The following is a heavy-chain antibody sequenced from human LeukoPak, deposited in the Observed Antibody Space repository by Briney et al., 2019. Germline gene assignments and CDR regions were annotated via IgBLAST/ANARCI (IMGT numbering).Heavy chain of an antibody. J-gene: IGHJ4*02. CDR2: IIPIFGTA. Sequence: SVKVSFKASGGTFSSYAISWVRQAPGQGLEWMGRIIPIFGTANYAQKFQGRVTITTDESTSTAYMELSSLRSEDTAVYYCARHSSSWYHIDYWGQGTLVTVSS. CDR3: ARHSSSWYHIDY. CDR1: GGTFSSYA. D-gene: IGHD6-13*01. V-gene: IGHV1-69*05.